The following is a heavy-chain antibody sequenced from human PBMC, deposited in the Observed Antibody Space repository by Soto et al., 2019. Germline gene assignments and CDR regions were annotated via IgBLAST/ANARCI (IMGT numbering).Heavy chain of an antibody. CDR3: AKSWYDYIWGSYHTPLGGYMDV. CDR2: ISWNSGSI. J-gene: IGHJ6*03. D-gene: IGHD3-16*01. V-gene: IGHV3-9*01. Sequence: EVQLVESGGGLVQPGRSLRLSCAASGFTFDDYAMHWVRQAPGKGLEWVSGISWNSGSIGYADSVKGRFTISRDNAKNSLYLQMNSLRAEDTALYYCAKSWYDYIWGSYHTPLGGYMDVWGKGTTVTVSS. CDR1: GFTFDDYA.